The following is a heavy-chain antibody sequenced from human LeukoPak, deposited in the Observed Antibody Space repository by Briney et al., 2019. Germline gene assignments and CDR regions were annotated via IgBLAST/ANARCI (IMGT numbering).Heavy chain of an antibody. D-gene: IGHD3-10*01. CDR2: ISSSGTYI. CDR3: ARAALWFGELFYGEGYYFDY. CDR1: GFTFSTYS. V-gene: IGHV3-21*04. Sequence: PGGSLRLSCAASGFTFSTYSMNWVRQAPGKGLEWVSPISSSGTYIFYADSVKGRFTISRDNAKNSLYLQMNSLRAEDTAVYYCARAALWFGELFYGEGYYFDYWGQGTLVTVSS. J-gene: IGHJ4*02.